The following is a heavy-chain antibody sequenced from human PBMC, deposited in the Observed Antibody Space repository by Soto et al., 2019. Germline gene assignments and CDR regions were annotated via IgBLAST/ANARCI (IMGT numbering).Heavy chain of an antibody. V-gene: IGHV3-23*01. J-gene: IGHJ4*02. Sequence: GGSLRLSCAVSGLSLSNYAMSWVRQAPGKGLEWASAISGSGSNTYYIDSVKGRFTISRDKSKTTLFLQMNNLRAEDTAVYYCAKGGITLVRGSFDYWGQGALVTVSS. CDR2: ISGSGSNT. CDR1: GLSLSNYA. CDR3: AKGGITLVRGSFDY. D-gene: IGHD3-10*01.